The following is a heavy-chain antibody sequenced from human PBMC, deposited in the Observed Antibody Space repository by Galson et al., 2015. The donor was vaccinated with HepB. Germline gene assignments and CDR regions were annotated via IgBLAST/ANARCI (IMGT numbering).Heavy chain of an antibody. CDR1: GDSVSRDTVG. V-gene: IGHV6-1*01. J-gene: IGHJ6*02. CDR3: TRVAHLGRGMNV. Sequence: CAISGDSVSRDTVGWSWIRQSPSRGLEWLGRTYYRSKWYSDYATSVKSRIIINADSSTNQFFLQLNSVTPEDTAVYYCTRVAHLGRGMNVWGQGTTVTV. CDR2: TYYRSKWYS. D-gene: IGHD3-10*01.